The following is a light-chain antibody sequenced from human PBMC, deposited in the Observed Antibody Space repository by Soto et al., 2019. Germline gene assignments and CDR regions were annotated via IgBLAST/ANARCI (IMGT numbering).Light chain of an antibody. V-gene: IGKV3-20*01. CDR1: QSVSSSY. J-gene: IGKJ1*01. CDR2: DAS. CDR3: QQYGSSPPRT. Sequence: EIVLTQSPGTLSLSPGERATLSCRASQSVSSSYLAWYQQKPGQAPRLLIYDASSRATGIPDRFSGSGSGTDFPLTISRLEPEDFAVYYCQQYGSSPPRTFGQGTKVEIK.